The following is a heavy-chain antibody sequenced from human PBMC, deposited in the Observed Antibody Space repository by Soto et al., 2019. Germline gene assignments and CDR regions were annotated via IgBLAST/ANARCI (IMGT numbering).Heavy chain of an antibody. CDR3: AKVLRYCRGDTGPPPVY. CDR2: ISVSVSST. J-gene: IGHJ4*02. V-gene: IGHV3-23*01. D-gene: IGHD2-15*01. Sequence: EVQLLESGGGLVQPGGSLRLSCAASGFTFSSYAMNWVRQAPGKGLEWVSAISVSVSSTYYADSVKGRFTISRDNSKNTLYLQMKSLRAEDTAIYYCAKVLRYCRGDTGPPPVYWGQGTLVTVSS. CDR1: GFTFSSYA.